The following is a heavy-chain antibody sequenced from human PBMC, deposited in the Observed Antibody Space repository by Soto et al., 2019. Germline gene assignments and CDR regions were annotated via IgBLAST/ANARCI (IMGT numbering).Heavy chain of an antibody. J-gene: IGHJ4*02. CDR1: GGSISTVDYW. V-gene: IGHV4-30-4*01. CDR2: IYDGGRT. D-gene: IGHD7-27*01. Sequence: QVQLQESGPGLVKPSQTLSLTCTVSGGSISTVDYWWGWIRQSPDMGLEWIGHIYDGGRTYNNPSRESRVPMLVDTSESQLSLTLSSVSAADAAVYYCARRPSGDKVDSWGQRTLVTVSS. CDR3: ARRPSGDKVDS.